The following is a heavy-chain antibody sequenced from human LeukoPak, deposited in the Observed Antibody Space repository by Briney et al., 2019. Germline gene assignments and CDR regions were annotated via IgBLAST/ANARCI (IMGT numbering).Heavy chain of an antibody. CDR1: GGSISTNTW. CDR2: TSHDGNV. J-gene: IGHJ4*02. D-gene: IGHD4-23*01. CDR3: AKHGGRYFDS. Sequence: SETLSLTCAVSGGSISTNTWWSWVRQPPGKGLEWIGQTSHDGNVDYTPSPKSRVTISVDKSKNQLSLKLNSVTAADSAVYYCAKHGGRYFDSWGQGTLVTVSS. V-gene: IGHV4-4*02.